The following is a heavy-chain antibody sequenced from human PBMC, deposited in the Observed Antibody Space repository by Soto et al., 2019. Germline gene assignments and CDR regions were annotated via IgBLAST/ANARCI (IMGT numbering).Heavy chain of an antibody. D-gene: IGHD3-22*01. CDR1: GGTFSTYT. CDR3: PGDPNSNYSDRLPTACL. V-gene: IGHV1-69*08. J-gene: IGHJ2*01. CDR2: IIPIIGII. Sequence: QVQLVQSGAEVKKPGSSVKVSCKASGGTFSTYTITWVRQAPGQGLEWMGRIIPIIGIINYAQKFQGRVTITADKFTRTAYMKLARLTSDDTLAYYCPGDPNSNYSDRLPTACLWGSGTLVTVSS.